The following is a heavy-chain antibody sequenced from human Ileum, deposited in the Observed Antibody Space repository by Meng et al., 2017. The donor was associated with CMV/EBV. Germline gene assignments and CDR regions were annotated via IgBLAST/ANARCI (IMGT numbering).Heavy chain of an antibody. CDR2: ITGSGDII. D-gene: IGHD4-17*01. Sequence: LRLACAASGFPFGAYYMTWVRQAPGKGLELVSYITGSGDIIYYADSVKGRFTISRDNAKSSLYLEIDSLRAEDTAVYYCARGNYGFDYWGQGTLVTVSS. CDR1: GFPFGAYY. V-gene: IGHV3-11*01. J-gene: IGHJ4*02. CDR3: ARGNYGFDY.